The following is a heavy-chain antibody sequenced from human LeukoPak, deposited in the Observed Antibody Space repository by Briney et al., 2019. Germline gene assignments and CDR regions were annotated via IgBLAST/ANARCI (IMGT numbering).Heavy chain of an antibody. CDR2: IYYSGST. V-gene: IGHV4-30-4*01. D-gene: IGHD3-9*01. CDR1: GGSISSGDYY. CDR3: ARAALRRYFDWLRPLDY. Sequence: PSETLSLTCTVSGGSISSGDYYWSWIRQPPGKGLEWIGYIYYSGSTYYNPSLKSRVTISVDTSKNQFSLKLSSVTAADTAVYYCARAALRRYFDWLRPLDYWGQGTLVTVSS. J-gene: IGHJ4*02.